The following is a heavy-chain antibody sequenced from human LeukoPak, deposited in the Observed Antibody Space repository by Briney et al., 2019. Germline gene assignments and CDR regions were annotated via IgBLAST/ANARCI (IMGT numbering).Heavy chain of an antibody. D-gene: IGHD3-22*01. V-gene: IGHV3-30*02. CDR2: IRYDGSNK. J-gene: IGHJ4*02. Sequence: GGSLRLSCAASGFTFSSYGMHWVRQAPGKGLEWVAFIRYDGSNKYYADSVKGRFTISRDNSKNTLYLQMNSPRAEDTAVYYCARYYESSGYYDNFDYWGQGTLVTVSS. CDR1: GFTFSSYG. CDR3: ARYYESSGYYDNFDY.